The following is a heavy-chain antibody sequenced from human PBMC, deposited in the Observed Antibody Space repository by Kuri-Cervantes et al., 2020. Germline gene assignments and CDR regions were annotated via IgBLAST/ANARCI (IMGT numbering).Heavy chain of an antibody. CDR3: ASYYYDILTGFVPFYYFAY. V-gene: IGHV4-34*01. CDR1: GGSFSGYY. J-gene: IGHJ4*02. D-gene: IGHD3-9*01. Sequence: SETLSLTCAVYGGSFSGYYWSWIRQPPGKELEWIGEINHSGSTNYNPSLKSRVTISVDTSKNQFSLKLSSVTAADTAVYYCASYYYDILTGFVPFYYFAYWGQGNRVHVAS. CDR2: INHSGST.